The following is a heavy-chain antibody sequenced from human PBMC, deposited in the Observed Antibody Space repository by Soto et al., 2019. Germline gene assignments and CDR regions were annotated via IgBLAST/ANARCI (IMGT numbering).Heavy chain of an antibody. J-gene: IGHJ4*02. V-gene: IGHV3-21*06. CDR2: ISSTTNYI. Sequence: GVSLRLSCAASGFTFTRYSMNWVRQAPGKGLEWVSSISSTTNYIYYGDSMKGRFTISRDNAKNSLYLEMNSLRAEDTAVYYCARESEDFTSNFDYWGQGPLVTVSS. CDR3: ARESEDFTSNFDY. CDR1: GFTFTRYS.